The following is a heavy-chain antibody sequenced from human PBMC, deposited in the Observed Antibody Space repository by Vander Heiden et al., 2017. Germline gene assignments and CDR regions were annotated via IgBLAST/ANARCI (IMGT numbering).Heavy chain of an antibody. V-gene: IGHV3-15*07. CDR2: IKSETDGGTT. CDR3: STGRQWPWLEVY. Sequence: EVQMVESGGGLVKPGGARGVSCAAAGVTSNTGYIYWIRQAPGKGLEWAGHIKSETDGGTTEYAAPGKGRFTISRDDSENTVYLQINSLKTDDTAMYYCSTGRQWPWLEVYWGQGTLVTVSS. J-gene: IGHJ4*02. D-gene: IGHD6-19*01. CDR1: GVTSNTGY.